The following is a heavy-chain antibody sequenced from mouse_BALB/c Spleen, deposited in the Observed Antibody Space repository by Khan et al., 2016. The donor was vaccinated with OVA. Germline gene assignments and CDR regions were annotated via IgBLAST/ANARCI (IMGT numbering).Heavy chain of an antibody. CDR1: AYNFTNYR. CDR2: INTYTGEP. V-gene: IGHV9-1*02. CDR3: ARETSYWYFDA. Sequence: QIQLVQSGPELKKPGETVKISCKASAYNFTNYRMNWMKQAPEKGLKWMGWINTYTGEPKYGDDFKGRFAFSLETSASTAYLQINNLKNEYMATYFCARETSYWYFDAWGAGTTVTVSS. D-gene: IGHD1-3*01. J-gene: IGHJ1*01.